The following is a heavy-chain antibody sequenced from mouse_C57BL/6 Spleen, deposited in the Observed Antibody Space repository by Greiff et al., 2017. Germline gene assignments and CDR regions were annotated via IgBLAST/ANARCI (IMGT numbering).Heavy chain of an antibody. D-gene: IGHD3-1*01. CDR1: GYTFTDYY. CDR2: INPNNGGT. V-gene: IGHV1-26*01. CDR3: AGAKGYYWNLVV. J-gene: IGHJ1*03. Sequence: EVQLQQSGPELVKPGASVKISCKASGYTFTDYYMNWVKQSHGKSLEWIGDINPNNGGTSYNQKFKGKATLTVDKSSSTPYMELRSLTSEDSAAYYWAGAKGYYWNLVVWGTGTPVPSPQ.